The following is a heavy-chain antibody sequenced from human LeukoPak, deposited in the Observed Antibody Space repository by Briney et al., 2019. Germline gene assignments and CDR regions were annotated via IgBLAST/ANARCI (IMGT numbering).Heavy chain of an antibody. D-gene: IGHD7-27*01. CDR3: AKDPKLGIIDY. CDR1: GFTFEDYG. CDR2: ISGSGGST. J-gene: IGHJ4*02. Sequence: GGSLRLSCAASGFTFEDYGMSWVRQAPGKGLEWVSAISGSGGSTYYADSVKGRFTISRDNSKNTLYLQMNSLRAEDTAVYYCAKDPKLGIIDYWGQGTLVTVSS. V-gene: IGHV3-23*01.